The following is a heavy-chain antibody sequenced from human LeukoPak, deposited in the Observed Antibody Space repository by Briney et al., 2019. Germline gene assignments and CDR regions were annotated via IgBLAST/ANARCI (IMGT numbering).Heavy chain of an antibody. Sequence: GSSVKVSCKASGGTFSSYAISWVRQAPGQGLEWMGGIIPIFGTANYAQKFQGRVTITADESTSTAYMELSSLRSEDTAVYYCARDYYDFWSGYYYYYGMDVWGQGTTVTVSS. CDR1: GGTFSSYA. CDR2: IIPIFGTA. D-gene: IGHD3-3*01. V-gene: IGHV1-69*01. J-gene: IGHJ6*02. CDR3: ARDYYDFWSGYYYYYGMDV.